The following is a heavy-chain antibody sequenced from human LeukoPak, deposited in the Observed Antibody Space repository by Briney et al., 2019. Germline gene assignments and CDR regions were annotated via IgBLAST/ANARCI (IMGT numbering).Heavy chain of an antibody. D-gene: IGHD2-2*01. CDR2: IKSKSDGGTT. J-gene: IGHJ6*02. Sequence: GGSLRPSCAATEFTFSTAWMSWVRQAPGKGLEWVGRIKSKSDGGTTDYAAPVKARFTISRDDSRPTLYLQINRLKTEDTALYYCPPLRYCSSTSCPIRQYFYYGVGVWGQGTTVTVSS. CDR1: EFTFSTAW. CDR3: PPLRYCSSTSCPIRQYFYYGVGV. V-gene: IGHV3-15*01.